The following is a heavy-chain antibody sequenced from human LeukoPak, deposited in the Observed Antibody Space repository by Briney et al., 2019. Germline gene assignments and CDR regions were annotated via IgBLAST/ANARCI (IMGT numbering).Heavy chain of an antibody. CDR1: GYTLTELS. CDR2: FDPEDGET. V-gene: IGHV1-24*01. Sequence: ASVKVSCKVSGYTLTELSMHWVRQAPGKGREWMGGFDPEDGETIYAQKFQGRVTMTEHTSTDTAYMELSSLRSEDAAVYYCATTRASIVVVITDAFDMSGQGTMVTVSS. D-gene: IGHD3-22*01. CDR3: ATTRASIVVVITDAFDM. J-gene: IGHJ3*02.